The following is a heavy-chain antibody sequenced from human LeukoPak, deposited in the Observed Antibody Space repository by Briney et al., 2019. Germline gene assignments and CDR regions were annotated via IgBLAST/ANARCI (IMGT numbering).Heavy chain of an antibody. V-gene: IGHV5-51*01. CDR1: GYSFTSYW. CDR3: ARHLLPSSNYDYYYYYYMDV. CDR2: IYPGDSDT. D-gene: IGHD4-11*01. Sequence: GESLKISCKGSGYSFTSYWIGWVRQMPGKGLEWMGIIYPGDSDTRYSPSFQGQVTISADKSISTAYLQWSSLKASDTAMYYCARHLLPSSNYDYYYYYYMDVWGKGTTVTVSS. J-gene: IGHJ6*03.